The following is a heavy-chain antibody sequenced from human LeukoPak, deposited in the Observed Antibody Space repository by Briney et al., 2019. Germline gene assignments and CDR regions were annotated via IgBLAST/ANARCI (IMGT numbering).Heavy chain of an antibody. Sequence: GESLKISCKGSGYSFTSYWISWVRQMPGKGLEWMGRIDPSDSYTNYSPSFQGHVTISADKSIGTAYLQWSSLKASDTAMYYCTLESTVTTSSGYWGQGTLVTVSS. D-gene: IGHD4-17*01. CDR1: GYSFTSYW. J-gene: IGHJ4*02. CDR2: IDPSDSYT. CDR3: TLESTVTTSSGY. V-gene: IGHV5-10-1*01.